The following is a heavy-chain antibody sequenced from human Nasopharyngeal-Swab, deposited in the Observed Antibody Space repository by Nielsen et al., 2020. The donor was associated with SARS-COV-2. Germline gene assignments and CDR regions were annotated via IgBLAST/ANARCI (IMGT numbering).Heavy chain of an antibody. V-gene: IGHV1-69*13. CDR1: GGTFSSYA. CDR3: ARIVTDIVVVPAAHYYYYGMDV. CDR2: IIPIFGTA. Sequence: SVKVSCKASGGTFSSYAISWVRQAPGQGLEWMGGIIPIFGTANYAQKFQGRVTITADESTSTAYMELSSLRSEDTAVYYCARIVTDIVVVPAAHYYYYGMDVWGQGTTVTVSS. D-gene: IGHD2-2*01. J-gene: IGHJ6*02.